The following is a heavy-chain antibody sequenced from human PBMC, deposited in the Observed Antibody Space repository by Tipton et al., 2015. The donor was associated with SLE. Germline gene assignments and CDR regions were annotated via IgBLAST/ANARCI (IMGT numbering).Heavy chain of an antibody. Sequence: QLVQSGAEVKKPGASVKVSCKASGYTFTSYGSSWVRQAPGQGLEWMGWISAYNGNTKYAQKFQGRVTMTTDTSTTTAYMELKSLRSDDTAVYYCARDGRPARPGFDPWGQGTLVTVSS. CDR2: ISAYNGNT. CDR3: ARDGRPARPGFDP. CDR1: GYTFTSYG. V-gene: IGHV1-18*01. D-gene: IGHD6-6*01. J-gene: IGHJ5*02.